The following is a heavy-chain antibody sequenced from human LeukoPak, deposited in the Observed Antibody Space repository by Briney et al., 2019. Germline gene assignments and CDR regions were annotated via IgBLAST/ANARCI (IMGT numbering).Heavy chain of an antibody. CDR2: IIPIFGTA. J-gene: IGHJ5*02. D-gene: IGHD3-10*01. CDR1: GGTFSSYA. CDR3: ARALYYYGSGLFDP. Sequence: ASVKVSCKASGGTFSSYAISWVRQAPGQGLEWMGGIIPIFGTANYAQKFQGRVTIAADESTSTAYMELSSLRSEDTAVYYCARALYYYGSGLFDPWGQGTLVTVSS. V-gene: IGHV1-69*01.